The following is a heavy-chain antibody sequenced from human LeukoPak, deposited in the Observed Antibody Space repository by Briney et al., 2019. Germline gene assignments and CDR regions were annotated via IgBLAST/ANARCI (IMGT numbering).Heavy chain of an antibody. D-gene: IGHD6-19*01. CDR3: ARVPGVVVAGNYYYYGMDV. CDR1: GGSISSYY. Sequence: PSETLSLTCTVSGGSISSYYWSWIRQPPGKGLEWIGYIYYSGSTNYNPSLKSRVTISVDTSKNQLSLKLSSVTAADTAVYHCARVPGVVVAGNYYYYGMDVWGQGTTVTVSS. V-gene: IGHV4-59*01. J-gene: IGHJ6*02. CDR2: IYYSGST.